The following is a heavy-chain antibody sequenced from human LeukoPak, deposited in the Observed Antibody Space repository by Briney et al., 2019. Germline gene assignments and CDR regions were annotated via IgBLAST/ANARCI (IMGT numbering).Heavy chain of an antibody. Sequence: GESLKISCKGSGYSFTSYWIGWVRQMPGKGPEWMGIIYPGDSDTRYSPSFQGQVTISADKSISTAYLQWSSLKASDTAMYYCARQEIDYYYGMDVWGQGTTVTVSS. CDR3: ARQEIDYYYGMDV. CDR2: IYPGDSDT. V-gene: IGHV5-51*01. J-gene: IGHJ6*02. CDR1: GYSFTSYW. D-gene: IGHD5-24*01.